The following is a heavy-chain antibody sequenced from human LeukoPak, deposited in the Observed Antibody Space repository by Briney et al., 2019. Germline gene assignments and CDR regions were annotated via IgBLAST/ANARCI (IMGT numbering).Heavy chain of an antibody. J-gene: IGHJ4*02. D-gene: IGHD3-22*01. V-gene: IGHV3-11*04. CDR1: GFTFGDYY. Sequence: PGGSLRLSCAASGFTFGDYYMNWIRQAPGKGLEWVSYISSRGSTIYYADSVKGRFTISRDSAKNSLYLQMNSLRAEDTAVYYCASGYCDNGRYPPYFDYWGQGTLVTVSS. CDR2: ISSRGSTI. CDR3: ASGYCDNGRYPPYFDY.